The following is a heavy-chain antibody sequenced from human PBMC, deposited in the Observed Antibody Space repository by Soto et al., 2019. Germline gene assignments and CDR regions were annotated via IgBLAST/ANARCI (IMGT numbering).Heavy chain of an antibody. Sequence: PSETLSLTCAVYGGSFSGYYWSWIRQPPGKGLEWIGEINHSGSTNYNPSLKSRVTISVDTSKNQFSLQLNSVTPEDTAVYYCAREYRYSSGWYGLAEVYNWFDPWGQGTLVTVSS. D-gene: IGHD6-19*01. J-gene: IGHJ5*02. V-gene: IGHV4-34*01. CDR2: INHSGST. CDR3: AREYRYSSGWYGLAEVYNWFDP. CDR1: GGSFSGYY.